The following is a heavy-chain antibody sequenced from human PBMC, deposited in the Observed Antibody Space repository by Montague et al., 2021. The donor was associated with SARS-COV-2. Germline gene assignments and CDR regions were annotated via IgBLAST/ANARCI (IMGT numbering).Heavy chain of an antibody. Sequence: SDTLSLTCAVYGGSFSDYHWTWIRQSPGEGLEWIGQINYGGSTKYNPSLKSRVTISIDTSKNQSSLKLTSVTAADTAVYYCARGAPGYWGQGTLVTVSS. CDR2: INYGGST. V-gene: IGHV4-34*01. J-gene: IGHJ4*02. D-gene: IGHD1-1*01. CDR1: GGSFSDYH. CDR3: ARGAPGY.